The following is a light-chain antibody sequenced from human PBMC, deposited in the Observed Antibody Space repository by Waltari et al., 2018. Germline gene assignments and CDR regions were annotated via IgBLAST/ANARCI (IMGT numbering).Light chain of an antibody. CDR1: SGSVPSTSY. J-gene: IGLJ3*02. CDR2: KGI. V-gene: IGLV8-61*01. CDR3: SMYMGSGVWV. Sequence: QTVVTQEPSLSVSTGGTVTLTCALSSGSVPSTSYPTWYQQTPGQPPRTLVYKGIRRSSGVPDRFSGSILGNTAALTITGAQADDESDYYCSMYMGSGVWVFGGGTKLTVL.